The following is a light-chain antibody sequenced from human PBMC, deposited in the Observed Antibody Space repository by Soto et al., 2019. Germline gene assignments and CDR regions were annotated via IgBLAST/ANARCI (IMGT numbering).Light chain of an antibody. CDR3: QQRSDWPWT. Sequence: EIVLTQSPATLSLSPGESATLSCRATRSVSSYLAWYQQKPGQAPRLLIYDASSRPTDIPARFSGSGSGTDFTLTISSLEPEDFAVYYCQQRSDWPWTFGQGTKV. CDR2: DAS. J-gene: IGKJ1*01. V-gene: IGKV3-11*01. CDR1: RSVSSY.